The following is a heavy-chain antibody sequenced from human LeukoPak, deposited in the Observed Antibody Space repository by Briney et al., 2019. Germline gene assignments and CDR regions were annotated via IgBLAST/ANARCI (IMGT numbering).Heavy chain of an antibody. Sequence: PGGSLRLSCAASGFTFDSYGMNWVRQAPGKGLEWISSISSSSTYIYYADSVKGRFTISRDNAKNSLYLQMNSLRAEGTAVYYCARAYCSSTRCSYYFDSWGQGTLVTVSS. CDR2: ISSSSTYI. D-gene: IGHD2-2*01. CDR1: GFTFDSYG. V-gene: IGHV3-21*01. J-gene: IGHJ4*02. CDR3: ARAYCSSTRCSYYFDS.